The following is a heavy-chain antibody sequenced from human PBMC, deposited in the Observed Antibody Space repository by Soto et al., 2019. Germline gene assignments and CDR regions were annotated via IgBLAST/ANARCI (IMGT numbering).Heavy chain of an antibody. V-gene: IGHV3-48*01. CDR3: VRDPDSLDY. J-gene: IGHJ4*02. Sequence: SVKGRFIISRDNAKNSLYLQMNSLSVEDTAVYYCVRDPDSLDYWGQGTLVTVSS.